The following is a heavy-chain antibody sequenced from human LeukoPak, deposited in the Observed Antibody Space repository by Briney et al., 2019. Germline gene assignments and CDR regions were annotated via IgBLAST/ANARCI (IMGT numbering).Heavy chain of an antibody. CDR3: ARDISTYYYGSGSLH. Sequence: GGSLGLSCAASGFTFSSYWMSWVRQAPGKGLEWVANIKQDGSEKYYVDSVKGRFTISRDNAKNSLYLQMNSLRAEDTAVYYCARDISTYYYGSGSLHWGQGTLVTVSS. V-gene: IGHV3-7*01. J-gene: IGHJ4*02. D-gene: IGHD3-10*01. CDR2: IKQDGSEK. CDR1: GFTFSSYW.